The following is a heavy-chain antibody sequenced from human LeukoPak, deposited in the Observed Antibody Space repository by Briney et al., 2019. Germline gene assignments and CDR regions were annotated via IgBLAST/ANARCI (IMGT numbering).Heavy chain of an antibody. V-gene: IGHV1-46*01. D-gene: IGHD3-22*01. CDR2: INPSGGST. CDR3: WRDFWDSSGSFDY. Sequence: ASVKVSCKASGYTFTSYYMHWVRQAPGQGLEWMGIINPSGGSTSYEQKFQGRVTITRDTSTGTVYMDLRSLSSDDPAVYFCWRDFWDSSGSFDYWGQGTLVTVSS. CDR1: GYTFTSYY. J-gene: IGHJ4*02.